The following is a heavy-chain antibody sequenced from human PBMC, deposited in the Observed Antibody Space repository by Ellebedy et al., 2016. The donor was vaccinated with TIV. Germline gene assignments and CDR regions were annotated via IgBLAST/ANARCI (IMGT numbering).Heavy chain of an antibody. CDR1: GHTLTELS. J-gene: IGHJ6*04. D-gene: IGHD4-17*01. V-gene: IGHV1-24*01. Sequence: ASVKVSXXVSGHTLTELSMHWVRQAPGNGLEWMGSFDPEDGETIYAQKFQGRVTMTEDTSTDTAYMEVSSLSSEDTAMYYCATDKRATVDYELNYRFGMDGWGKGTAVTVSS. CDR3: ATDKRATVDYELNYRFGMDG. CDR2: FDPEDGET.